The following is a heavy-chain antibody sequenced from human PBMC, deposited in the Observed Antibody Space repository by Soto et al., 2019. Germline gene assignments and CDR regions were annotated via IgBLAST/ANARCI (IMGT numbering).Heavy chain of an antibody. Sequence: LRLSCAASGFTFSAYYMIWIRQAPGKGLEWVSYISDSGSLTHYGDSVKGRFTISRDNAKASLYLQMDSLRAEDTAIYYCARALVLGVGALSQWGQGTLVTVSS. CDR3: ARALVLGVGALSQ. CDR1: GFTFSAYY. V-gene: IGHV3-11*01. CDR2: ISDSGSLT. D-gene: IGHD1-26*01. J-gene: IGHJ4*02.